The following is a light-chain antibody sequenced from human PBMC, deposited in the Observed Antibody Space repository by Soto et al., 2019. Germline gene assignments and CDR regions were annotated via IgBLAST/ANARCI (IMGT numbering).Light chain of an antibody. CDR3: LQGTHWPPT. CDR1: QSLVYSNGKTY. CDR2: KVS. Sequence: DVVMTRSPLSLPVTLGQPASISCRSSQSLVYSNGKTYLHWFQQRPGQSPRRLIYKVSNRDSGVPDRFSGSGSGTDFTLRINRVEAEDVGVYYCLQGTHWPPTFGQGTKVEI. J-gene: IGKJ1*01. V-gene: IGKV2-30*01.